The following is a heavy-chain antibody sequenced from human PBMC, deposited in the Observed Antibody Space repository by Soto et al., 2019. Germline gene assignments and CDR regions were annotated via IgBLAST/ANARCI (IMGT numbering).Heavy chain of an antibody. Sequence: QVQLQQWGAGLLKPSETLSLTCAVYGGSFSGYYWSWIRQPPGKGLEWIGEINHSGITNYNPSLKSRVTTSVDTSKDQFSLKMSSVTAADTAVYYCARVGSGWGAFGYWGQGPLVTVSS. CDR1: GGSFSGYY. J-gene: IGHJ4*02. CDR3: ARVGSGWGAFGY. CDR2: INHSGIT. V-gene: IGHV4-34*01. D-gene: IGHD6-19*01.